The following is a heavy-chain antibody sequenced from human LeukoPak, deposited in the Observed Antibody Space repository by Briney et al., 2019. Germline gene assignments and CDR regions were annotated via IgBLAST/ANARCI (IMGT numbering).Heavy chain of an antibody. V-gene: IGHV4-59*01. CDR3: ARAPYGSATNNYYMDV. CDR1: GGSISSYH. CDR2: FYYSGST. Sequence: SETLSLTCTVSGGSISSYHWSWIWQPPGKGLEWIGFFYYSGSTNYNPSLKSRVTISVDTSKNQFSLKLSSVTAADTAVHYCARAPYGSATNNYYMDVWGKGTTVTVSS. J-gene: IGHJ6*03. D-gene: IGHD3-10*01.